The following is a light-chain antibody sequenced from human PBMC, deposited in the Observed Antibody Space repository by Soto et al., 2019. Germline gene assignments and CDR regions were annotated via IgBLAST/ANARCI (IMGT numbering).Light chain of an antibody. Sequence: QSVLTQPPSASGSPGQSVTISCTGTSSDVGGYNYVSWYQQHPGKAPKLLIYEVSKRPSGVPDRFSGSMSGNTVSLTVSGLQAEDEADYYCSSYAGSNNLVFGGGTRLAVL. CDR2: EVS. V-gene: IGLV2-8*01. CDR3: SSYAGSNNLV. J-gene: IGLJ2*01. CDR1: SSDVGGYNY.